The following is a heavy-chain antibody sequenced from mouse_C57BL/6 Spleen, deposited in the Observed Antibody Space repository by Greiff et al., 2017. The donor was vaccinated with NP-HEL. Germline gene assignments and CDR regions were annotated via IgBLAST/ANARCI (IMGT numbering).Heavy chain of an antibody. D-gene: IGHD2-4*01. J-gene: IGHJ3*01. CDR3: APYDYDEDWFAD. Sequence: EVQLQQSGPELVKPGASVKMSCKASGYTFTDYNMHWVKQSHGKSLEWIGYINPNNGGTSYNQKFKGKATLTVNKSSSTAYMELRSLTSEDSAVYYCAPYDYDEDWFADWGQGTLVTVSA. CDR2: INPNNGGT. CDR1: GYTFTDYN. V-gene: IGHV1-22*01.